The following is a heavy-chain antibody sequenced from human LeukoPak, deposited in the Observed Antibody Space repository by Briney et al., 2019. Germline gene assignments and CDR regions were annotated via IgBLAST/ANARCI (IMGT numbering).Heavy chain of an antibody. D-gene: IGHD1-26*01. CDR1: GYTFTGYY. J-gene: IGHJ4*02. Sequence: GESLKISCKASGYTFTGYYIHWVRQAPGQGLEWMGWVKPNTGDTQYAQKFQGRVTMSRDTSVSTAYMELSRLTSDDTAMYYCARLSGNYAYWGQGTLVTVFS. CDR3: ARLSGNYAY. CDR2: VKPNTGDT. V-gene: IGHV1-2*02.